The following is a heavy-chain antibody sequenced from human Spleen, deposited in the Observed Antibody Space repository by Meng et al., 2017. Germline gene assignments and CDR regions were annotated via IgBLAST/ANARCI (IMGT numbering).Heavy chain of an antibody. Sequence: SVKVSCKTSGYTFNTYYMHWVRQAPGQGLEWMGGIIPIFGTANYAQKFQGRVTITADESTSTAYMELSSLRSEDTAVYYCASWLLGGYCTNGVCFYGMDVWGQGTTVTVSS. V-gene: IGHV1-69*13. J-gene: IGHJ6*02. CDR1: GYTFNTYY. D-gene: IGHD2-8*01. CDR3: ASWLLGGYCTNGVCFYGMDV. CDR2: IIPIFGTA.